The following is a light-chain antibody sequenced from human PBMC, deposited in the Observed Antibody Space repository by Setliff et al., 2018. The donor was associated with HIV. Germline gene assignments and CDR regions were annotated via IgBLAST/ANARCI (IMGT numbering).Light chain of an antibody. V-gene: IGLV1-36*01. CDR3: AAWDDSLRGPA. CDR2: YDD. CDR1: SSNIGNNP. Sequence: QSVLTQPPSVSGAPRQRVTISCSGSSSNIGNNPVNWYQQLPGEAPKLLIHYDDMLTSGVSDRFSGSKSGTSASLAISGLLSEDEAHYYCAAWDDSLRGPAFGGGTKVTV. J-gene: IGLJ2*01.